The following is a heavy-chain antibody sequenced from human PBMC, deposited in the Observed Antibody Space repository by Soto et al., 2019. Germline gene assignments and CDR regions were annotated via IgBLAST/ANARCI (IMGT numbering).Heavy chain of an antibody. J-gene: IGHJ5*01. CDR3: AKNTGPTINWFDS. CDR2: INAGNGNT. Sequence: ASVKVSCKASGYTFTSYAMHWVRQAPGQRLEWMGWINAGNGNTKYSQNFQGRVTITRDTSASTAYMELSSLRSEDTAVYYCAKNTGPTINWFDSWGQGTQVTVSS. V-gene: IGHV1-3*01. CDR1: GYTFTSYA. D-gene: IGHD1-26*01.